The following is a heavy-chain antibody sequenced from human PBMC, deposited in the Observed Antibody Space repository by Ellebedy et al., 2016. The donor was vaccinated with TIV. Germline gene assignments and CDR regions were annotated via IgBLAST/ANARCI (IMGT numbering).Heavy chain of an antibody. V-gene: IGHV4-39*01. CDR2: IYYSGST. J-gene: IGHJ4*02. Sequence: SETLSLTCTVSGGSISSSSYYWGWIRQPPGKGLEWIGSIYYSGSTYYNPSLKSRVTISVDTSKNQFSLKVTSVTAAATAEYYCARKSGVWRSFAARPFDYWGQGTLVTVSS. D-gene: IGHD6-6*01. CDR1: GGSISSSSYY. CDR3: ARKSGVWRSFAARPFDY.